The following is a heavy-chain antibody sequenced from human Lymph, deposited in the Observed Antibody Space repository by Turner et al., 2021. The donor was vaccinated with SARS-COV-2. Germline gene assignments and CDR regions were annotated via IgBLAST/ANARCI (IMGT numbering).Heavy chain of an antibody. CDR1: GGSISSSSYY. Sequence: QLQLPESGPGLATPSEPLSLTCTVSGGSISSSSYYWGWIRQPPGKGLEWVGSIYYSGSTYYNPSLKSRVTISVDTSKNQFSLKLSSVTAADTAGYYCARAPFIIVLMMYASGYFDNWGQGTLVTVSS. J-gene: IGHJ4*02. D-gene: IGHD2-8*01. V-gene: IGHV4-39*01. CDR3: ARAPFIIVLMMYASGYFDN. CDR2: IYYSGST.